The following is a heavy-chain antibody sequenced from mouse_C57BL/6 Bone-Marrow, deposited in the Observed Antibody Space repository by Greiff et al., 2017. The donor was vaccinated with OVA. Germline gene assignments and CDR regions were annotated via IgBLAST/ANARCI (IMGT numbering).Heavy chain of an antibody. V-gene: IGHV1-50*01. Sequence: QVQLQQPGAELVKPGASVKLSCKASGYTFTSYWMQWVKQRPGQGLEWIGEIDPSDSYTNYTQKFKGKATLTVDTSSSTAYMQLSSLTSEDSAVYYCASYDYDGWFAYWGQGTLVTVSA. CDR1: GYTFTSYW. J-gene: IGHJ3*01. CDR3: ASYDYDGWFAY. CDR2: IDPSDSYT. D-gene: IGHD2-4*01.